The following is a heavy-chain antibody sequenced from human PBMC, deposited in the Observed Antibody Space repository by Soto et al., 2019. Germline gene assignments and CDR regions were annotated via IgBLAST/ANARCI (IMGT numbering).Heavy chain of an antibody. CDR1: GGSISSGGYS. V-gene: IGHV4-30-2*01. D-gene: IGHD4-4*01. J-gene: IGHJ4*02. CDR2: IYHSGST. CDR3: ARAPATTVTTFYFDY. Sequence: SETLSLTCAVSGGSISSGGYSWSWIRQPPGKGLEWIGYIYHSGSTYYNPSLKSRVTISVDRSKNQFSLKLSSVTAADTAVYYCARAPATTVTTFYFDYWGQGTLVTVSS.